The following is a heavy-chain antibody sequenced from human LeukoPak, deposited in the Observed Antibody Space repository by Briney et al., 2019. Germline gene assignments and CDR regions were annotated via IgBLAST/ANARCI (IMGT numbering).Heavy chain of an antibody. CDR1: EFTFSSYA. CDR2: ISGSGGST. Sequence: GGSLRLSCAASEFTFSSYAMSWVRQAPGKGLEWVSAISGSGGSTYHADSVKGRFTISRDNSKNTLYLQMNSLRAEDTAVYYCANQWLVRYYFDYWGQGTLVTVSS. D-gene: IGHD6-19*01. V-gene: IGHV3-23*01. CDR3: ANQWLVRYYFDY. J-gene: IGHJ4*02.